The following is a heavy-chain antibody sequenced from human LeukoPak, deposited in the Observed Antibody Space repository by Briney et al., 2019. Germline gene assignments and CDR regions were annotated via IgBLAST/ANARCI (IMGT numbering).Heavy chain of an antibody. Sequence: SVKVSCKASGGTFSSYAISWVRQAPGQGLEWMGGIIPIFGTANYAQKFQGRVTITADESTSTAYMELSRLRSDDTAVYYCARGIAVERFDYWGQGTLVTVSS. V-gene: IGHV1-69*13. D-gene: IGHD6-19*01. CDR1: GGTFSSYA. J-gene: IGHJ4*02. CDR3: ARGIAVERFDY. CDR2: IIPIFGTA.